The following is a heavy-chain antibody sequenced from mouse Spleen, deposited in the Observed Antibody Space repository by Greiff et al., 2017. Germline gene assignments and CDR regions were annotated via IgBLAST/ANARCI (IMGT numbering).Heavy chain of an antibody. CDR2: INPNNGGT. CDR3: ARFPAGFAY. CDR1: GYTFTDYY. J-gene: IGHJ3*01. Sequence: VQLQQSGPELVKPGASVKISCKASGYTFTDYYMNWVKQSHGKSLEWIGDINPNNGGTSYNQKFKGKATLTVDKSSSTAYMELRSLTSEDSAVYYCARFPAGFAYGGQGTLVTVSA. V-gene: IGHV1-26*01.